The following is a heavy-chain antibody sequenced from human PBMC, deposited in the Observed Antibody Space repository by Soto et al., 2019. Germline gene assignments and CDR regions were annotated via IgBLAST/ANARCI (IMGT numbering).Heavy chain of an antibody. J-gene: IGHJ6*03. CDR1: GGSISSYY. CDR3: ARGQGHDFWSGYPYYYYYMDV. V-gene: IGHV4-59*01. D-gene: IGHD3-3*01. Sequence: PSETLSLTCTVSGGSISSYYWSWIRQPPGKGLEWIGYIYYSGSTNYNPSLKSRVTISVDTSKNQFSLKLSSVTAADTAVYYCARGQGHDFWSGYPYYYYYMDVSGKGTTVTVSS. CDR2: IYYSGST.